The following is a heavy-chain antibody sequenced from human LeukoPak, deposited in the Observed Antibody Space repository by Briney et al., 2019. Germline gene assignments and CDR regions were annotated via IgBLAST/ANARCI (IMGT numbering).Heavy chain of an antibody. CDR1: GGSISSGGYY. CDR3: ASILWFGESDDY. D-gene: IGHD3-10*01. V-gene: IGHV4-31*03. J-gene: IGHJ4*02. Sequence: SETLSLTCTVSGGSISSGGYYWSWLRRHPGKGLEWIGYIYYSGSTYYNPSLKSRVTISVDTSKNQFSLKLSSVTAADTAVYYCASILWFGESDDYWGQGTLVTVSS. CDR2: IYYSGST.